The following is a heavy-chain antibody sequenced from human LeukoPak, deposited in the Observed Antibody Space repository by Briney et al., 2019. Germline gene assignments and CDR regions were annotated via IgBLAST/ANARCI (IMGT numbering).Heavy chain of an antibody. J-gene: IGHJ4*02. CDR2: INHSGST. Sequence: SETLSLTCAVYGGSFSGYYWSWIRQPPGKGLEWIGEINHSGSTNYNPSLKSRVTISVDKSKNQFSLKLSSVTAADTAVYYCARGVFSWYDYWGQGTLVTVSS. CDR3: ARGVFSWYDY. V-gene: IGHV4-34*01. CDR1: GGSFSGYY. D-gene: IGHD6-13*01.